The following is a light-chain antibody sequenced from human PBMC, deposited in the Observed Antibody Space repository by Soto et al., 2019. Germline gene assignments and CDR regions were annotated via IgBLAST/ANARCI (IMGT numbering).Light chain of an antibody. V-gene: IGLV1-44*01. J-gene: IGLJ2*01. CDR2: SNN. Sequence: QSVLTQPPSASGTPGQRVTISCSGSSSNIGSNPVNWYQQLPGTAPKLLTYSNNQRPSGVPDRFSGSKSGTSASLAISGLQSEDEADYYCAAWDDRLNGVVFGGGTQLTVL. CDR1: SSNIGSNP. CDR3: AAWDDRLNGVV.